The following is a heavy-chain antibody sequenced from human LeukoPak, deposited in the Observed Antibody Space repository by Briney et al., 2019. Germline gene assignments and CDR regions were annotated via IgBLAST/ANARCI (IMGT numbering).Heavy chain of an antibody. Sequence: GGSLRLSCAASGFTFSSYAMHWVRQAPGKGLEWVAVISYDGSNKYYADSVKGRFTISRDNSKNTLYLQMNSLRAEDTAVYYCAREYGGSPHDAFDIWGQGTMVTVSS. CDR1: GFTFSSYA. V-gene: IGHV3-30-3*01. D-gene: IGHD4-23*01. CDR3: AREYGGSPHDAFDI. CDR2: ISYDGSNK. J-gene: IGHJ3*02.